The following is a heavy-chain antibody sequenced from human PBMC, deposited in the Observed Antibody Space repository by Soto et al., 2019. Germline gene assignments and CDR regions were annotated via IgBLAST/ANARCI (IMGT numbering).Heavy chain of an antibody. J-gene: IGHJ4*02. Sequence: ASVKVSCKVSGYTLTELSMHWVRQAPGKGLEWMGGFDPEDGETIYAQKFQGRVTMTEDTSTDTAYMELSSLRSEDTAVYYCAILPVHFFRGVYYFDYWGQGTLVTVSS. D-gene: IGHD3-10*01. CDR3: AILPVHFFRGVYYFDY. V-gene: IGHV1-24*01. CDR2: FDPEDGET. CDR1: GYTLTELS.